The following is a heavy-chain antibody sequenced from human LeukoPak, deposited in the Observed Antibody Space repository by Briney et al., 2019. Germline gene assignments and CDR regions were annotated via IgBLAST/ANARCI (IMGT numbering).Heavy chain of an antibody. Sequence: PSETLSLTCVVSGGSINTDNWWGWVRQPPGKGLEWIGEIYRSGSTNYNPSLKSRVIISLDKSRNQFSLKLSSVAAADTAVYYCAREMKTDYYRSYFDYWGQGTPVTVSS. V-gene: IGHV4-4*02. CDR2: IYRSGST. CDR3: AREMKTDYYRSYFDY. J-gene: IGHJ4*02. CDR1: GGSINTDNW. D-gene: IGHD3-9*01.